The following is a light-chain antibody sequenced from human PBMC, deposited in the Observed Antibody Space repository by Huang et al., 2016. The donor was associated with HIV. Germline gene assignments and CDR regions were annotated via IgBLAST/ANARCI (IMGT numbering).Light chain of an antibody. CDR2: GAS. V-gene: IGKV3-15*01. CDR1: QSVSSN. J-gene: IGKJ3*01. CDR3: QQYNNRPRT. Sequence: IVMTQSPATLSLSPGEGATLSCRASQSVSSNLAWYQQKSGQAPRLLIYGASPRATGIPARFSGSGSGTEFTLTISSLQSEDFAVYYCQQYNNRPRTFGPGTKVDIK.